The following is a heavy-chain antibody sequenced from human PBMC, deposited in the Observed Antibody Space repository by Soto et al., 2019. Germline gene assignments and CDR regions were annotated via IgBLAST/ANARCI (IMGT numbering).Heavy chain of an antibody. CDR2: ISGYNGNT. CDR3: ARGGSSDY. J-gene: IGHJ4*02. CDR1: GYTFTNHH. V-gene: IGHV1-18*01. Sequence: QVQLVQSGTEVKKPGASVKVSCKDSGYTFTNHHITWVRQAPGQGLEWMGWISGYNGNTNYTQDFQGRVTMTADTATTTPYMEMRSLTSDDTAVYYCARGGSSDYWGQGTLVIVSS.